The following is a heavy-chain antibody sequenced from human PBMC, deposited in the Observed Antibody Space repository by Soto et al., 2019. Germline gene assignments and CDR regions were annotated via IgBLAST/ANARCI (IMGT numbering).Heavy chain of an antibody. V-gene: IGHV1-69*13. CDR3: ARGGAYCGGDCYVVPYYFDD. CDR1: GYTFTSYA. D-gene: IGHD2-21*02. Sequence: ASVKVSCKASGYTFTSYAMHWVRQAPGQGLEWMGGIIPIFGTANHAQRFQGRVTITADESTSTAYMELSSLRSEDTAVYYCARGGAYCGGDCYVVPYYFDDWGKGTLVTVAS. J-gene: IGHJ4*02. CDR2: IIPIFGTA.